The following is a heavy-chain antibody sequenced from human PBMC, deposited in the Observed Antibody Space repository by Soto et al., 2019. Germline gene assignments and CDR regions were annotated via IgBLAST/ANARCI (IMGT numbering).Heavy chain of an antibody. CDR2: INHSGST. D-gene: IGHD3-22*01. J-gene: IGHJ4*02. Sequence: KASETLSLTCAVYGGSFSGYYWSWIRQPPGKGLEWIGEINHSGSTNYNPSLKSRVTISVDTSKNQFSLKLSSVTAADTAVYYCARCKADYYDSSGYCPFDYWGQGTLVTVSS. CDR3: ARCKADYYDSSGYCPFDY. V-gene: IGHV4-34*01. CDR1: GGSFSGYY.